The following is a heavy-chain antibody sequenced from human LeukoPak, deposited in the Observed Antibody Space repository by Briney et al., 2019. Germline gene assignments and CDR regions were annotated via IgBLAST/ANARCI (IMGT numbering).Heavy chain of an antibody. V-gene: IGHV4-34*01. CDR3: ARGTMSGALDY. CDR2: INHSGST. D-gene: IGHD3-3*01. CDR1: GGSFSGYY. J-gene: IGHJ4*02. Sequence: PLETLSLTCAVYGGSFSGYYWSWIRQPPGKGLEWIGEINHSGSTNFNPSLKSRVTISVDTSKNQFSLKLSSVTAADTAVYYCARGTMSGALDYWGQGTLVTVSS.